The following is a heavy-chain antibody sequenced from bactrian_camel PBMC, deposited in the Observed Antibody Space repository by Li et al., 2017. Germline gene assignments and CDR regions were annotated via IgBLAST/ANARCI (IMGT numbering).Heavy chain of an antibody. CDR2: MDSLGRT. CDR1: GYTANMNC. D-gene: IGHD7*01. V-gene: IGHV3S53*01. J-gene: IGHJ4*01. Sequence: HVQLVESGGGTAQAGGSLRLSCAASGYTANMNCMAWFRQAPGKDREGVAVMDSLGRTKYADSVNGRFTISKGDKKTILLLEMHNLKPEDTAMYYCAAGRDSAGGVWCRNSDFPYMGQGTQVTVS.